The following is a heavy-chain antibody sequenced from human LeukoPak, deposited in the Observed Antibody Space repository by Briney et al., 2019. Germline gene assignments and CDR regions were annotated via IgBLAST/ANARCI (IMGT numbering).Heavy chain of an antibody. CDR1: VGSISNYY. Sequence: PSETLSLTCTVSVGSISNYYGNWIPQPPGRGLEWIGNIYYSGSTNYNPSLKSRVTISVDTSKYQYSLKLSSLTAADTAVNYCARRGANSGGYSHFDLWGRGTLVTVSS. J-gene: IGHJ2*01. CDR3: ARRGANSGGYSHFDL. CDR2: IYYSGST. D-gene: IGHD1-26*01. V-gene: IGHV4-59*01.